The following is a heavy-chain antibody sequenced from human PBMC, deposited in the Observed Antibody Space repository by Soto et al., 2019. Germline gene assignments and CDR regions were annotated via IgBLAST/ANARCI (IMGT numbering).Heavy chain of an antibody. Sequence: SVKVSCKASGGTFSSYAISWVRQAPGQGLEWMGGTIPALGKTHYIEKFQGRVTITMDDATRTVYMEVRDLTSEDTAIYYCARGPFRPSAMDVWGQGTTVTVSS. J-gene: IGHJ6*02. V-gene: IGHV1-69*05. CDR1: GGTFSSYA. CDR2: TIPALGKT. CDR3: ARGPFRPSAMDV. D-gene: IGHD3-10*01.